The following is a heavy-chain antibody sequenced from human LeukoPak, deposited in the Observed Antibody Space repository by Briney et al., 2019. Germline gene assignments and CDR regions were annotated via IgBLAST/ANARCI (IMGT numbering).Heavy chain of an antibody. J-gene: IGHJ4*02. CDR2: ISAYNGNT. V-gene: IGHV1-18*01. CDR3: ARAGGTYGPYYFDY. CDR1: GYTFTSYG. Sequence: ASVKVSCKAAGYTFTSYGISWVRQAPGQGLEWMGWISAYNGNTNYAQKLQGRVTMTTDTSTSTAYMELRSLRSDDTAVYYCARAGGTYGPYYFDYWGQGTLVTVSS. D-gene: IGHD4-17*01.